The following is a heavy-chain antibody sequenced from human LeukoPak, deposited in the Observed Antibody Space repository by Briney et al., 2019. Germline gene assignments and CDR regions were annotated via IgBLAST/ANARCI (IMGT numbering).Heavy chain of an antibody. CDR1: GFTFSSYA. J-gene: IGHJ4*02. CDR3: AKHPGGIAARSDFGY. V-gene: IGHV3-23*01. Sequence: GGSLRLSCAASGFTFSSYAMSWVRQAPGKGLEWVSAISGSGGSTYYADYVKGRFTISRDNSKNTLYLQMNSLRAEDTAVYYCAKHPGGIAARSDFGYWGQGTLVTVSS. D-gene: IGHD6-13*01. CDR2: ISGSGGST.